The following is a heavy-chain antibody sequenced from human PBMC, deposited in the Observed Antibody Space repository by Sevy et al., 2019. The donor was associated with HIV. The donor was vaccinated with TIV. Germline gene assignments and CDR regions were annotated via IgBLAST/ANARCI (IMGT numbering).Heavy chain of an antibody. CDR3: AKDQTEKPRGPY. V-gene: IGHV3-23*01. CDR1: GFTFSTYA. CDR2: INDSGGST. J-gene: IGHJ4*02. Sequence: GGSLRLSCAASGFTFSTYAMSWVRQAPGKGLEWVSTINDSGGSTYYADSVKGRFTISRDNSKNTLYLQMNSLRAEDTAVYYCAKDQTEKPRGPYWGQGTLVTVSS.